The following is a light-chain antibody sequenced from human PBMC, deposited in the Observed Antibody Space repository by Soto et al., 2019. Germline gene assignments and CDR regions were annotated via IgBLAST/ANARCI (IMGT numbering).Light chain of an antibody. CDR1: QSVSSY. Sequence: EIVLTQSPATLSLSPGERATLSCRASQSVSSYLAWYQQKPGQAPRLLIYDASNRATGIPARFSGSGSGTDFTLTISSLEPEDFAVYYCQQRSNWYLFTFGPGTKVGIK. CDR3: QQRSNWYLFT. J-gene: IGKJ3*01. V-gene: IGKV3-11*01. CDR2: DAS.